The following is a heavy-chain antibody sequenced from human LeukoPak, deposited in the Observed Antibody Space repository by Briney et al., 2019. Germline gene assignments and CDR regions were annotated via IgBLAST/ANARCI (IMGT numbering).Heavy chain of an antibody. CDR1: GGSISSYY. Sequence: SETLSLTCTVSGGSISSYYWSWIRQPPGKGLEWIGYIYYGGSTNYNPSLKSRVTISVDTSKNQFSLKLSSVTAADTAVYYCARGGVTSSWSYYYYYGMDVWGQGTTVTVSS. V-gene: IGHV4-59*01. CDR3: ARGGVTSSWSYYYYYGMDV. CDR2: IYYGGST. J-gene: IGHJ6*02. D-gene: IGHD6-13*01.